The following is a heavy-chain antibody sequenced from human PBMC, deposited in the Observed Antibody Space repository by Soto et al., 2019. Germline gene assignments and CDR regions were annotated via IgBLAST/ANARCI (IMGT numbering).Heavy chain of an antibody. CDR1: GFSFSTYN. Sequence: EVQLVESGGGLVQPGGSLRLSCAASGFSFSTYNMNWVRQAPGKGLEWVSYISSSSSTIYYADSVKGRFTISRDNAKNSLYLQMNSLRDEDTAVYFRARSPITTIVAALSDYWGQGTLVTVSS. J-gene: IGHJ4*02. CDR3: ARSPITTIVAALSDY. CDR2: ISSSSSTI. D-gene: IGHD3-22*01. V-gene: IGHV3-48*02.